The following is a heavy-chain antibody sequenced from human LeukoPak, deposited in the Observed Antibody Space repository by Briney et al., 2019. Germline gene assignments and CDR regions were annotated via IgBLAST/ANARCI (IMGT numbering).Heavy chain of an antibody. CDR2: ISSSSSYL. CDR3: EMRALQYERNWTPMGEYYTYYGMDV. J-gene: IGHJ6*02. CDR1: GFTLSSYS. D-gene: IGHD1-14*01. V-gene: IGHV3-21*06. Sequence: GGSLRLSCAASGFTLSSYSMNWVRQAPGRGLEWVSSISSSSSYLYYADSVRGRFTISRDNAKNSLYLQMNTLRAEDTAVYYCEMRALQYERNWTPMGEYYTYYGMDVWGRGTTVTVSS.